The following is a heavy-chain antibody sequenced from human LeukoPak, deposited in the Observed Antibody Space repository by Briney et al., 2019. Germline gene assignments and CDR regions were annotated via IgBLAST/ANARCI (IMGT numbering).Heavy chain of an antibody. D-gene: IGHD5-18*01. Sequence: GGSLRPSCAASGFTFSSYSMNWVRQAPGKGLEWVSYISSSSSTIYYADSVKGRFTISRDNAKNSLYLQMNSLRDEDTAVYYCAREEAGYGTPVGFDYWGQGTLVTVSS. J-gene: IGHJ4*02. V-gene: IGHV3-48*02. CDR2: ISSSSSTI. CDR1: GFTFSSYS. CDR3: AREEAGYGTPVGFDY.